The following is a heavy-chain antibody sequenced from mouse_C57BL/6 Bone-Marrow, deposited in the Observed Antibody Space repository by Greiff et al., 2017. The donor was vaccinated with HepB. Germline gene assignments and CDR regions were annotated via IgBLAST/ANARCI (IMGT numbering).Heavy chain of an antibody. CDR2: INPSTGGT. D-gene: IGHD1-1*01. CDR1: GYSFTGYY. Sequence: VQLQQSGPELVKPGASVKISCKASGYSFTGYYMNWVKQSPEKSLEWIGEINPSTGGTTYNQKFKAKATLTVDKSSSTAYMQLKSLTSEDSAVYYCARNTTVVAPYYAMDYWGQGTSVTVSS. V-gene: IGHV1-42*01. CDR3: ARNTTVVAPYYAMDY. J-gene: IGHJ4*01.